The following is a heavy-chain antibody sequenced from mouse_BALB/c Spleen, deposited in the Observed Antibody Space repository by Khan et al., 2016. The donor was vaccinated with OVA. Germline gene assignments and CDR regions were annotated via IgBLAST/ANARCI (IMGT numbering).Heavy chain of an antibody. V-gene: IGHV1S56*01. CDR3: ARSGYGSLAY. CDR1: GYTFTDYY. CDR2: IYPGNLNP. J-gene: IGHJ3*01. Sequence: QVQLQQSGPELVKPGASVRISCKASGYTFTDYYIHWVKQRPGQGLEWLGWIYPGNLNPKYNERFNGKATLTADKSSSTVYIQVISLTSEDSAVYCCARSGYGSLAYWGQGTLVTVSA. D-gene: IGHD2-10*02.